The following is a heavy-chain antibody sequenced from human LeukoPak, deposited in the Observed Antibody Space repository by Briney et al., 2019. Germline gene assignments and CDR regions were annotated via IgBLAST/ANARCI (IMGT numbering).Heavy chain of an antibody. D-gene: IGHD3-22*01. CDR2: INHSGST. J-gene: IGHJ3*02. CDR3: ARGGFNGYCDSSGPAFDI. V-gene: IGHV4-34*01. Sequence: SETLSLTCAVYGGSFSGYYWSWIRQPPGKGLEWIGEINHSGSTNYNPSLKSRVTISVDTSKNQFSLKLSSVTAADTAVYYCARGGFNGYCDSSGPAFDIWGQGTMVTVSS. CDR1: GGSFSGYY.